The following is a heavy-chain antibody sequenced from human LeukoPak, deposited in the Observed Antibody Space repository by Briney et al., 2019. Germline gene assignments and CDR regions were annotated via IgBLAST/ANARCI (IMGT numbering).Heavy chain of an antibody. D-gene: IGHD3-16*01. V-gene: IGHV4-59*08. CDR2: IYYSGST. CDR3: ATGTSGARGEGAFDI. Sequence: SETLSLTCTVSGGSISSYYWGWIRQPPGKGLEWIGYIYYSGSTNYNPSLKSRVTISVDTSKNQFSLKLSSVTAADTAVYYCATGTSGARGEGAFDIWGQGTMVTVSS. J-gene: IGHJ3*02. CDR1: GGSISSYY.